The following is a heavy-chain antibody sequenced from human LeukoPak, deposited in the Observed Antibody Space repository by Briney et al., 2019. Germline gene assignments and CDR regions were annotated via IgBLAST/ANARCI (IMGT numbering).Heavy chain of an antibody. V-gene: IGHV5-51*01. D-gene: IGHD3-3*01. Sequence: KVGESLKISCKGSGYSFTSYWIGWVRQMPGKGLEWMGIIYPGDSDTRYSPSFQGQVTISADKSISTAYLQWNSLKASDTAMYYCARHGGYYDFWSGRLYFDLWGRGTLVTVSS. J-gene: IGHJ2*01. CDR2: IYPGDSDT. CDR3: ARHGGYYDFWSGRLYFDL. CDR1: GYSFTSYW.